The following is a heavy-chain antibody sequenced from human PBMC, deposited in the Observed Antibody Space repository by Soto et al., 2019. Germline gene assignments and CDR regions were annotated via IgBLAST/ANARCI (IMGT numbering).Heavy chain of an antibody. CDR1: GFTFSTYT. CDR3: AKDRQPDGRGPFDH. CDR2: IIQSGET. V-gene: IGHV3-23*01. J-gene: IGHJ4*02. Sequence: GGALRHSYAASGFTFSTYTMSWVRQAPGEGLEWVSGIIQSGETFYADSVKGRFTISRDNSNNMLYLQIHSLRADDTAVYYCAKDRQPDGRGPFDHCGQGSLVIVSS. D-gene: IGHD1-26*01.